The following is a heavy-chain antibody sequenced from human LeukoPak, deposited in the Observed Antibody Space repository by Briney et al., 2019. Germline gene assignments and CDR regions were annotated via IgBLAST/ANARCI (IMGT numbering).Heavy chain of an antibody. CDR1: GGSISSSSYY. J-gene: IGHJ5*02. CDR2: IYYSGST. Sequence: SGTLSLTCTVSGGSISSSSYYWGWIRQPPGKGLEWIGSIYYSGSTYYNPSLKSRVTISVDTSKNQFSLKLSSMTAADTAVYYCARLRYCSGGSCYSVFPVPWFDPWGQGTLVTVSS. CDR3: ARLRYCSGGSCYSVFPVPWFDP. V-gene: IGHV4-39*01. D-gene: IGHD2-15*01.